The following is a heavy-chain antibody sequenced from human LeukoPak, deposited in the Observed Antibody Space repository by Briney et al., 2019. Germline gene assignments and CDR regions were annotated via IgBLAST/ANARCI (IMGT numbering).Heavy chain of an antibody. Sequence: PGGSLRLSCVPSGITFSNSALSWVRQAPWKGLEWVSTITKSGDQTHYADSVRGLFTISRDIFKNTLYLQMNSLRAEVTAVYHCVKSAGKDGYRDVFDIWGQGTVVTVSS. CDR3: VKSAGKDGYRDVFDI. J-gene: IGHJ3*02. CDR2: ITKSGDQT. V-gene: IGHV3-23*01. D-gene: IGHD5-24*01. CDR1: GITFSNSA.